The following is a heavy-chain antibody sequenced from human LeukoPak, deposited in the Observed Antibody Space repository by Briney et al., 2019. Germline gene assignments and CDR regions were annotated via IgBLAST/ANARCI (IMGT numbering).Heavy chain of an antibody. Sequence: ASVKVSCKVSGYTLTELSMHWVRQAPGQGLEWMGGFDPEDGETIYAQKFQGRVTMTEDTSTDTAYMELSSLRSEDTAVYYCATALPKQWLVPLPDYWGQGTLVTVSS. CDR2: FDPEDGET. CDR1: GYTLTELS. D-gene: IGHD6-19*01. V-gene: IGHV1-24*01. J-gene: IGHJ4*02. CDR3: ATALPKQWLVPLPDY.